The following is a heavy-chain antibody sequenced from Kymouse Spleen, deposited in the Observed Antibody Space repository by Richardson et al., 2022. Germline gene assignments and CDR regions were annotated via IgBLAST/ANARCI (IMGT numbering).Heavy chain of an antibody. V-gene: IGHV3-72*01. J-gene: IGHJ4*02. Sequence: EVQLVESGGGLVQPGGSLRLSCAASGFTFSDHYMDWVRQAPGKGLEWVGRTRNKANSYTTEYAASVKGRFTISRDDSKNSLYLQMNSLKTEDTAVYYCARVRSGYYYFFDYWGQGTLVTVSS. CDR3: ARVRSGYYYFFDY. CDR1: GFTFSDHY. D-gene: IGHD3-22*01. CDR2: TRNKANSYTT.